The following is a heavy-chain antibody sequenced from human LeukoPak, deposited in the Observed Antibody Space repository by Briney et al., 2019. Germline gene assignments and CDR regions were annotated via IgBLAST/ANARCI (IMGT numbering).Heavy chain of an antibody. V-gene: IGHV5-51*01. Sequence: GESLKISCKGSGYSFTSYWIGWVRQMPGKGLEWMGIIYPGDSDTRYSPSFQGQVTISADKSISTAYLQWSSLKASDTATYYCARTNHYDSSGYYSGLGAFDIWGQGTMVTVSS. D-gene: IGHD3-22*01. J-gene: IGHJ3*02. CDR3: ARTNHYDSSGYYSGLGAFDI. CDR1: GYSFTSYW. CDR2: IYPGDSDT.